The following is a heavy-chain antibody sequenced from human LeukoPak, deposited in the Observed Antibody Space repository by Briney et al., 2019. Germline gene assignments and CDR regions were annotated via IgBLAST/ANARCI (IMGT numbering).Heavy chain of an antibody. Sequence: GGSLRLSCAASGFTFTNYWMNWVRQAPGKGLEWVANIKPDGSDKYYVDSVKGRFTISRDNAKNSVYLQINSLRAEDTAAYYCARLLAWGQGTLVTVSS. D-gene: IGHD2/OR15-2a*01. CDR3: ARLLA. J-gene: IGHJ5*02. CDR2: IKPDGSDK. CDR1: GFTFTNYW. V-gene: IGHV3-7*02.